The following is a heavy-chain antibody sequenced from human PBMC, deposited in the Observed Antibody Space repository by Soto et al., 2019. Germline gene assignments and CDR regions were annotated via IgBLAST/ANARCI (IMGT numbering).Heavy chain of an antibody. D-gene: IGHD4-17*01. J-gene: IGHJ4*02. CDR2: IIPIFGTA. CDR1: GGTFSSYA. Sequence: GASVKVSCKASGGTFSSYAISWVRQAPGQRLEWMGGIIPIFGTANYAQKFQGRVTITADESTSTAYMELSSLRSEDTAVDYCARGATTVVTPGPLDYWGQGTLVTVSS. V-gene: IGHV1-69*13. CDR3: ARGATTVVTPGPLDY.